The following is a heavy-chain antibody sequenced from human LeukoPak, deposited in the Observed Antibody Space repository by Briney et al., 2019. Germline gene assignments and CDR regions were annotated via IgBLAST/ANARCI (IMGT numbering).Heavy chain of an antibody. CDR2: VNWHGTT. V-gene: IGHV3-43*01. D-gene: IGHD3-22*01. CDR3: AKDLTYESSGSVIDN. Sequence: PGGSLRLSCAASGFIFEDYTMHWVRQVPGKTLEWVSLVNWHGTTYYADSLKGRFTISRDNSKNSLYLQMDSLRTEDTAFYYCAKDLTYESSGSVIDNCGLRTLVTVSS. CDR1: GFIFEDYT. J-gene: IGHJ4*02.